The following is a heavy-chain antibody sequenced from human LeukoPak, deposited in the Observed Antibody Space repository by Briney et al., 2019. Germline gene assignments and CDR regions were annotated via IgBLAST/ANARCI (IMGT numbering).Heavy chain of an antibody. Sequence: PGGSLRLSCAASGFTFSEYSLIWVRQAPGEGLEWVSYISSNSRTIYYADSVKGRFTMSRDSDKNSMYLQMNSLRAEDTAVYYCARDCSGRNWARDFDYWGQGTLVTVSS. CDR2: ISSNSRTI. D-gene: IGHD2-15*01. V-gene: IGHV3-48*01. CDR1: GFTFSEYS. J-gene: IGHJ4*02. CDR3: ARDCSGRNWARDFDY.